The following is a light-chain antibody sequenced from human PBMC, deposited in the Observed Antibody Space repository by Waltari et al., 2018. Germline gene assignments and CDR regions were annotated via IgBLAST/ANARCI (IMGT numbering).Light chain of an antibody. V-gene: IGLV1-51*02. CDR1: RPNLGNNY. Sequence: QSVLTHPPSVSAAPGQRVPIPCPGGRPNLGNNYVSWYRQFPGTAPKLLIYENTERPSGIPGRFSGSKSGTSATLDITGLQAGDEADYYCGTWDSSLSGAVFGGGTHLTVL. CDR3: GTWDSSLSGAV. J-gene: IGLJ7*01. CDR2: ENT.